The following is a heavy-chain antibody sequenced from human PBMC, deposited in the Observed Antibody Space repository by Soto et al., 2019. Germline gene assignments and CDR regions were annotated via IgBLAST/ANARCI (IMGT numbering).Heavy chain of an antibody. CDR3: AHRHDLGGFDI. D-gene: IGHD2-15*01. Sequence: QITLKESGPTLVKPTQTLTLTCTFSGFSLNTRAVGVGWIRRSPGKALEWLALINWNDDERYSPSLKDRLTIAKDTSKNHVVLTMTNIRPVDTATDYCAHRHDLGGFDIWGQGTAVTVSS. CDR1: GFSLNTRAVG. CDR2: INWNDDE. V-gene: IGHV2-5*01. J-gene: IGHJ3*02.